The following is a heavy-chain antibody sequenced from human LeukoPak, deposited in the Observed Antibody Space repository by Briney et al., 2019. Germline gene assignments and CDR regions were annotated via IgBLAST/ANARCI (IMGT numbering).Heavy chain of an antibody. CDR1: GDTFSSYS. Sequence: GASVKVSCKASGDTFSSYSISWVRHAPGQGLEWMGKNIPIFGITNYAQKFQGRVTITADKSTSTAYMELSSLRSEDTAVYYCAREWFGELAYYYGMDVWGQGTTVTVSS. V-gene: IGHV1-69*04. CDR2: NIPIFGIT. J-gene: IGHJ6*02. CDR3: AREWFGELAYYYGMDV. D-gene: IGHD3-10*01.